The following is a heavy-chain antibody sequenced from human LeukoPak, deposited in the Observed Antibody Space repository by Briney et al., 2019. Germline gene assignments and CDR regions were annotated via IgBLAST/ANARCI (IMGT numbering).Heavy chain of an antibody. CDR3: AAGWYFDY. V-gene: IGHV3-74*01. CDR2: INTDGSSI. J-gene: IGHJ4*02. D-gene: IGHD6-19*01. CDR1: GFSFNNHW. Sequence: GGSLRLSCAASGFSFNNHWMHWVRQAPGKGLVWVSRINTDGSSISYADSVKGRFTISRDNAKKTLHLQTNSLRAEDTAVYYCAAGWYFDYWGQGTLVTVSS.